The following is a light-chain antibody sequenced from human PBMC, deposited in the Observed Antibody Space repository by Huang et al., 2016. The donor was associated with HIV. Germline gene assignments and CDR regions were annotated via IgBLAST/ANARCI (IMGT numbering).Light chain of an antibody. J-gene: IGKJ4*01. CDR1: QSVSSY. V-gene: IGKV3-11*01. CDR2: DAC. CDR3: QQRSNRPPLT. Sequence: EIILTQSPATLSLSPGERATLSCRASQSVSSYLAWYQQKPGQAPRLLIDDACNRATGIPARFSGSGSGTDFTLTISSLEPEDFAVYYCQQRSNRPPLTFGGGTKVEIK.